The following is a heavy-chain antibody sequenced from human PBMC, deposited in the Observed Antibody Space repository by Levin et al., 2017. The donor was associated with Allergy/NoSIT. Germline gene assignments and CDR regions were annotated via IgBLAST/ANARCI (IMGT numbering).Heavy chain of an antibody. J-gene: IGHJ4*02. CDR3: ASEIPRGSPDNYVPL. CDR2: IYGGGST. V-gene: IGHV3-53*01. Sequence: PVASVKVSCAVSGFTVSSNYMSWVRQAPGKGPEWVSVIYGGGSTYYADSVRGRFTISRDNSKNTLSLQMNSLRVEDTAVYYCASEIPRGSPDNYVPLWGRGTLVTVSS. CDR1: GFTVSSNY. D-gene: IGHD3-10*02.